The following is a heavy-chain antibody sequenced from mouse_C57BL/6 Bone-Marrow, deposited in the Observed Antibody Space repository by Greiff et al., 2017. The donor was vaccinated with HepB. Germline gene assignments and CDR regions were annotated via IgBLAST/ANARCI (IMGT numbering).Heavy chain of an antibody. V-gene: IGHV5-15*01. CDR2: ISNLAYSI. CDR3: ARWAYSLGYAMDY. D-gene: IGHD2-10*01. CDR1: GFTFSDYG. J-gene: IGHJ4*01. Sequence: DVKLVESGGGLVQPGGSLKLSCAASGFTFSDYGMAWVRQAPRKGPEWVAFISNLAYSIYYADTVTGRFTISRENAKNTLYREMSSLRSEDTAMYYCARWAYSLGYAMDYWGQGTSVTVSS.